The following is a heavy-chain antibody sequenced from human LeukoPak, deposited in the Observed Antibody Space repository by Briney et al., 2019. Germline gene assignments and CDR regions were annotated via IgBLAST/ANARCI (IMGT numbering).Heavy chain of an antibody. CDR1: GFTFSSPW. Sequence: GGSLRLSCAGSGFTFSSPWMSWFRQAPGKGLEGVAIIKQDGSEKYYVDSVKGRFTVSRDNAKKGVYLQMNNLRVDDTAVYYCAGDAGWTFGIWGQGTKVVVSS. CDR2: IKQDGSEK. CDR3: AGDAGWTFGI. D-gene: IGHD1-14*01. V-gene: IGHV3-7*01. J-gene: IGHJ3*02.